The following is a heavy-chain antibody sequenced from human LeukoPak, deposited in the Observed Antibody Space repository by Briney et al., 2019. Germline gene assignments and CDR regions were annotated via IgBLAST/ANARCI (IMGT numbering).Heavy chain of an antibody. CDR3: AREDGGDTFDI. J-gene: IGHJ3*02. V-gene: IGHV3-23*01. D-gene: IGHD2-15*01. Sequence: PGGSLRLSCAASGFTFSSYAMSWVRQAPGKGLEWVSAISGSGGSTYYADSVKGQFTISRDNAKNSLYLQMNSLRAEDTAVYYCAREDGGDTFDIWGQGTVVTVSS. CDR1: GFTFSSYA. CDR2: ISGSGGST.